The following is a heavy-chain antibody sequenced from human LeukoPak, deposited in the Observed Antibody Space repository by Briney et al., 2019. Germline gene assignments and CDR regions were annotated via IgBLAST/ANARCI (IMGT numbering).Heavy chain of an antibody. V-gene: IGHV3-48*01. CDR1: GFTFSSCS. CDR3: ARLSGVPSGYMDV. D-gene: IGHD3-10*01. CDR2: ISSSSRTT. J-gene: IGHJ6*03. Sequence: GGSLRLSCAASGFTFSSCSMNWVRQAPGKGLEWVSYISSSSRTTYYADSVKGRFTISRDNAKNSLYLQMNSLRAEDTAVYYCARLSGVPSGYMDVWGKGTTVTVSS.